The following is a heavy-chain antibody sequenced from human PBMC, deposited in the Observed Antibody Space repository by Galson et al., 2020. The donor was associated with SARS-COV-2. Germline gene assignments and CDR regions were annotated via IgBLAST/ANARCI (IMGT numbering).Heavy chain of an antibody. CDR2: IRGSDGST. CDR3: AKNWDR. CDR1: GITFSSSD. V-gene: IGHV3-23*01. J-gene: IGHJ5*02. Sequence: LSLTCAASGITFSSSDMSWVRQAPGMGLEWVATIRGSDGSTFYADSVRGRFTISRDDSRNTVYLQMSSLRAGDTAVYFCAKNWDRWGQGTLVTVSS.